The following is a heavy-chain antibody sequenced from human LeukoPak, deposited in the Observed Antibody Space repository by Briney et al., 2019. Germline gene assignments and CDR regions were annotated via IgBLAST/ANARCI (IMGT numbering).Heavy chain of an antibody. Sequence: GGSLRLSCAASGFTVSSNYMSWVRQAPGKGLEWVSIIYSGGSTYYADSVKGRFTISRDNSKNTLYLQMNSLRAEDAAVYYCAREHDTTGYNLAYWGQGTLVTVSS. V-gene: IGHV3-53*01. CDR1: GFTVSSNY. CDR2: IYSGGST. CDR3: AREHDTTGYNLAY. D-gene: IGHD3-9*01. J-gene: IGHJ4*02.